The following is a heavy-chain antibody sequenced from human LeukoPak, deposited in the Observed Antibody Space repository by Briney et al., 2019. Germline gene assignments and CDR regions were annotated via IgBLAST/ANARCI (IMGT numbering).Heavy chain of an antibody. CDR2: INPNSGGT. Sequence: ASVKVSCKASGYTFTGYYMHWVRQAPGQGLEWMGWINPNSGGTNYAQKFQGRVTMTRDTSISTAYMELSRLRSDDTAVYYCARGGVRYCSSISCYTNGMDVWGQGTTVTVSS. CDR1: GYTFTGYY. J-gene: IGHJ6*02. V-gene: IGHV1-2*02. D-gene: IGHD2-2*02. CDR3: ARGGVRYCSSISCYTNGMDV.